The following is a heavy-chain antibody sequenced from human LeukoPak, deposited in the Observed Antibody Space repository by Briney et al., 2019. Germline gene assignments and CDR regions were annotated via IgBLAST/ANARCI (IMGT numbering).Heavy chain of an antibody. J-gene: IGHJ4*02. CDR1: GYTFTGYY. D-gene: IGHD6-19*01. CDR3: ASSPRPEGYSSS. V-gene: IGHV1-2*02. Sequence: AASVTVSCTASGYTFTGYYIHWVRQAPGQGLEWMGWINPNSGGTNYAQKFQGRVTMTRDTSISTAYMELSRLRSDDTAVYYCASSPRPEGYSSSWGQGTLVTVSS. CDR2: INPNSGGT.